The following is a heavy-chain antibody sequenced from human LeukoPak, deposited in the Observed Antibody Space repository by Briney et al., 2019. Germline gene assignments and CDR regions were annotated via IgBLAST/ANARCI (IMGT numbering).Heavy chain of an antibody. J-gene: IGHJ6*03. D-gene: IGHD2-8*01. V-gene: IGHV3-23*01. CDR2: FSGSGGTT. CDR1: GFTFSSYA. Sequence: GGSLRLAWAASGFTFSSYAMNWVRHAPGRGLEWDSGFSGSGGTTSYADSLKGRFTISRDNSKNTLYLQMHSLRAEDTAVYYCANGNRCTSPNCLGYYYFYMDVWGKGTTVTVSS. CDR3: ANGNRCTSPNCLGYYYFYMDV.